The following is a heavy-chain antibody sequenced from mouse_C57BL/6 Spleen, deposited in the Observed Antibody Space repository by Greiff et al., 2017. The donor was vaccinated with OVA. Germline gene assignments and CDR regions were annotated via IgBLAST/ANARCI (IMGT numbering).Heavy chain of an antibody. V-gene: IGHV5-6*01. Sequence: EVQGVESGGDLVKPGGSLKLSCAASGFTFSSYGMSWARQTPDKRLEWVATISSGGSYTYSPDSVKGRFTISRDNAKNTLYLQMSSLKSEDTAMYYCARHVYGNYDAMDYWGQGTSVTVSS. CDR2: ISSGGSYT. D-gene: IGHD2-1*01. J-gene: IGHJ4*01. CDR3: ARHVYGNYDAMDY. CDR1: GFTFSSYG.